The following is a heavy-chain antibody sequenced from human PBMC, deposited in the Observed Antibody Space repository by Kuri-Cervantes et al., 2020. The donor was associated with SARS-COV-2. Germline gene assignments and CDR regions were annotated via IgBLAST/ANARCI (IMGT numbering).Heavy chain of an antibody. D-gene: IGHD2-2*01. CDR3: AREVGYCDSGRCYGLDAFDI. CDR2: INTATGNT. V-gene: IGHV1-3*04. J-gene: IGHJ3*02. Sequence: ASVKVSCKASGYTFTSYAMHWVRQAPGQGLEWMGWINTATGNTHYSQKFQGRVTITRDTAASTEYMDLNSLRSEDTAVYYCAREVGYCDSGRCYGLDAFDIWGQGTMVTVSS. CDR1: GYTFTSYA.